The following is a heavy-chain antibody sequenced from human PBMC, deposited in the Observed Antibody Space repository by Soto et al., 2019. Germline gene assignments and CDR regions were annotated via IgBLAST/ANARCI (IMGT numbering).Heavy chain of an antibody. J-gene: IGHJ4*02. CDR2: ISSSASTK. Sequence: GGSLRLSCAASGFTFSSYSMSWVRQAPGKGLEWLSYISSSASTKYYADSVKGRFTVSRDNAKNSLYLQMNSLRDEDTAVYYCGRDERSDWNYVVYWGQGTLVTVYS. D-gene: IGHD3-9*01. V-gene: IGHV3-48*02. CDR3: GRDERSDWNYVVY. CDR1: GFTFSSYS.